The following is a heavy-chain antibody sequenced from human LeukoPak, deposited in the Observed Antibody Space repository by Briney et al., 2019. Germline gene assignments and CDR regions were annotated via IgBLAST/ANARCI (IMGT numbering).Heavy chain of an antibody. Sequence: ASVKVSCKTSGYTFTSYGISWVRQAPGQGLEWMGWISAYNGNTNYAQKFQGRVTMTTDASTSTTYMALRSLRSDDTAVYYCAREQGHDYGDYSDAFDIWGQGTMVTVSS. D-gene: IGHD4-17*01. CDR2: ISAYNGNT. V-gene: IGHV1-18*01. CDR3: AREQGHDYGDYSDAFDI. CDR1: GYTFTSYG. J-gene: IGHJ3*02.